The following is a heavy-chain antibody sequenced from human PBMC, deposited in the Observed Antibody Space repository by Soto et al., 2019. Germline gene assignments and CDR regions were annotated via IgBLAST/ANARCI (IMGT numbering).Heavy chain of an antibody. D-gene: IGHD6-19*01. J-gene: IGHJ4*02. CDR3: ARRKEMAGTLPDY. CDR1: GGSVSGYY. CDR2: INHSGST. V-gene: IGHV4-34*01. Sequence: PSETLSLTCAVYGGSVSGYYWSWIRQSPEKGLEWIGEINHSGSTNYNPSLKSRVTISVDTSKNQFSLKLSSVTAADTAVYYCARRKEMAGTLPDYWGQGILVTVSS.